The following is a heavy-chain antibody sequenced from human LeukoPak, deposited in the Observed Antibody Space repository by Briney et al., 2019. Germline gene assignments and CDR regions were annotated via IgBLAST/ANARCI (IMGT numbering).Heavy chain of an antibody. V-gene: IGHV3-21*01. Sequence: GGSLRLSCAASGFPFSSYGMNWVRQAPGKGLEWVSSISSSSSYIYYADSVKGRFTISRDNAKNSLYLQMNSLRAEDTAVYYCARSYRRGGFDIWGQGTMVTVSS. CDR2: ISSSSSYI. J-gene: IGHJ3*02. D-gene: IGHD4-23*01. CDR3: ARSYRRGGFDI. CDR1: GFPFSSYG.